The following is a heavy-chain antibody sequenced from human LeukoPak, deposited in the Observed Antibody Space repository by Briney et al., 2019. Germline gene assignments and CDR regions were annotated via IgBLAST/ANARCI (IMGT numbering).Heavy chain of an antibody. CDR1: GGSISSSSYY. J-gene: IGHJ4*02. V-gene: IGHV4-39*07. D-gene: IGHD1-7*01. CDR2: IYYSGST. CDR3: ARLYGNYQNYFDY. Sequence: SETLSLTCTVSGGSISSSSYYWGWIRQPPGKGLEWMGSIYYSGSTYYNPSLKSRVTISVDTSKNQFSLKLRSVTAADTAVYYCARLYGNYQNYFDYWGQGTLVTVSS.